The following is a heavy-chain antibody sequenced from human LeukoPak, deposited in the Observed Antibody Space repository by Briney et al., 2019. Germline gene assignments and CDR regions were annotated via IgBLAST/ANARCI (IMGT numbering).Heavy chain of an antibody. V-gene: IGHV3-23*01. J-gene: IGHJ3*02. CDR1: GFTFSAYA. D-gene: IGHD3-22*01. Sequence: PGGSLRLSCAASGFTFSAYAMAWVRQAPGKGLEWFSTISGSGGTTYSADSVKGRFTISRDNSKNILYLQVNSLRARDTAVYYCAKDYYYDSSGYYYGDAFDIWGQGTMVTVSS. CDR3: AKDYYYDSSGYYYGDAFDI. CDR2: ISGSGGTT.